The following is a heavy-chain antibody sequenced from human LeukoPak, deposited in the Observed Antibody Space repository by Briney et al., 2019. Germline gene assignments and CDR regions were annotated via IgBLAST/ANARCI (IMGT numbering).Heavy chain of an antibody. CDR1: GFTFSSYW. Sequence: GGSLRLSCAASGFTFSSYWMIWVRQAPGKGLEGVANIKQDGSEKYYVDSVEGRFTISRDNAKNSLYLQMNSLRAEDTAVYYCARGHFVVVVAEYGMDVWGQGTTVTVSS. CDR3: ARGHFVVVVAEYGMDV. V-gene: IGHV3-7*01. D-gene: IGHD2-15*01. J-gene: IGHJ6*02. CDR2: IKQDGSEK.